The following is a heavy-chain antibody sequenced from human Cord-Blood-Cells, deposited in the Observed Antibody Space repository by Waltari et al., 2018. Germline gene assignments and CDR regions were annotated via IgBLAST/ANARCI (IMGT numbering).Heavy chain of an antibody. CDR1: GGSIRSSSYY. V-gene: IGHV4-39*01. D-gene: IGHD3-3*01. CDR2: IYYSGST. CDR3: ARHVYDFWSGYYFDY. J-gene: IGHJ4*02. Sequence: QLQLQESGPGMVKPSEPLSLTCPVPGGSIRSSSYYLGWLRPPPGKGLEWIGSIYYSGSTDYNPSLKSRVTISVDTSKNQFSLKLSSVTAADTAVYYCARHVYDFWSGYYFDYWGQGTLVTVSS.